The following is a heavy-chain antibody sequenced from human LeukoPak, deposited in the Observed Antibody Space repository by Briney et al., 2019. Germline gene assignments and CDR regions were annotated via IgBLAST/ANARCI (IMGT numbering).Heavy chain of an antibody. J-gene: IGHJ4*02. CDR1: GFTFSSYG. Sequence: GGSLRLSCAASGFTFSSYGMHWVRQAPGKGLEWVAVIWYDGSNKYYADSVKGRFTISRDNSKNTLYLQMNSLRAEDTAVYYCARDRSDSSEYSLALPDYWGQGTLVTVSS. V-gene: IGHV3-33*01. D-gene: IGHD3-22*01. CDR2: IWYDGSNK. CDR3: ARDRSDSSEYSLALPDY.